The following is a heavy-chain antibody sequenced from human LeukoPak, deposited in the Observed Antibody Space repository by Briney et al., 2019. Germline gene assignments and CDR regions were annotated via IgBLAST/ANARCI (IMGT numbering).Heavy chain of an antibody. CDR2: IFHSGST. Sequence: SETLSLTCAVSSGSIFSNNWWSWVRQPPGKGLEWIGQIFHSGSTSYSPSLKSRVTISVDKSKNQFSLKLTSVTAADTAVYYCARVTGYMVEDYFDYWGQGTLVTVSS. J-gene: IGHJ4*02. CDR1: SGSIFSNNW. D-gene: IGHD6-13*01. V-gene: IGHV4-4*02. CDR3: ARVTGYMVEDYFDY.